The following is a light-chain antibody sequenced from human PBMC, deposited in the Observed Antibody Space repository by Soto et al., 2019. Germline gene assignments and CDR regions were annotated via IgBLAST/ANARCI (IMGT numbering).Light chain of an antibody. J-gene: IGKJ3*01. CDR3: QQYSKSPGT. CDR1: QTVSNTY. Sequence: EIVLTQSPGTLSLSPGEGATLSCRASQTVSNTYLAWYQHKPGQAPRLLIYGASTRATGIPERFSGSGSGTDFTLTITRLEPEDSAIYYCQQYSKSPGTFCPGSKVEIK. V-gene: IGKV3-20*01. CDR2: GAS.